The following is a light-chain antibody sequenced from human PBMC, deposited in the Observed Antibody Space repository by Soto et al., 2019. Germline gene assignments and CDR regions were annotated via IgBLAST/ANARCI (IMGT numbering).Light chain of an antibody. V-gene: IGKV3-20*01. J-gene: IGKJ5*01. Sequence: EIVLTQSPCTLSLSPGERATLSCRASQSGSSSYLAWYQQKPGQAPRLLIYGASSRATGIPDRFSGSGSGTDFTLTISSLEPEDFAVYYCQQYGSSPLTFGQGTRLEIK. CDR3: QQYGSSPLT. CDR2: GAS. CDR1: QSGSSSY.